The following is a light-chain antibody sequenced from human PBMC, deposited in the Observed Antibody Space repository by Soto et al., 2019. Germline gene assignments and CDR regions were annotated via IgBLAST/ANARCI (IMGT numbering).Light chain of an antibody. CDR3: SSNAGSNNCL. V-gene: IGLV2-8*01. J-gene: IGLJ2*01. Sequence: QSALTQPPSASGSPGQSVTISCTGTSSDVGGYNYVSWYQQHPGKAPKLMIYEVSKRPSGVPDRFSGSKSGNTASLTVSGLQAEDEADYYCSSNAGSNNCLFGGGTKLTVL. CDR2: EVS. CDR1: SSDVGGYNY.